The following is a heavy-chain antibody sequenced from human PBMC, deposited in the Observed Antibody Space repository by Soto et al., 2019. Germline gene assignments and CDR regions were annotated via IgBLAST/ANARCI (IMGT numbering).Heavy chain of an antibody. D-gene: IGHD1-7*01. Sequence: SETLSLTCAVSGGSFTSNNWWTWVRQPPGQGLEWIGEIYRTGSTNYNPSLKSRVTISLDKSENHFSLMVTSLTAADTAVYYCASRDPGTSVDYWGQGTLVTVSS. CDR1: GGSFTSNNW. CDR2: IYRTGST. CDR3: ASRDPGTSVDY. V-gene: IGHV4-4*02. J-gene: IGHJ4*02.